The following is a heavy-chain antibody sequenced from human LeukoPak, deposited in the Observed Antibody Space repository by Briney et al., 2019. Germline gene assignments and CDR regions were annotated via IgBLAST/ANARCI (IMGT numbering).Heavy chain of an antibody. CDR2: IYYSGRT. V-gene: IGHV4-59*01. CDR1: GGSISSYY. Sequence: SETLSLTCTVSGGSISSYYWSWIRQPPGQGLEWIGYIYYSGRTNYNPSLKSRVTISVATSKNQFSLKLSSVTAEDTAVYYCARELTYYYDSSGYFDYWGQGTLVTVSS. D-gene: IGHD3-22*01. J-gene: IGHJ4*02. CDR3: ARELTYYYDSSGYFDY.